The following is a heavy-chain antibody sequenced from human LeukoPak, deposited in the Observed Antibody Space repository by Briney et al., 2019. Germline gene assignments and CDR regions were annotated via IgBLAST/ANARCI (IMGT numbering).Heavy chain of an antibody. CDR3: ARVPGYCSSTSCYHSDY. CDR1: GFTFSSYW. Sequence: PGGSLRLSCAASGFTFSSYWMSWVRQAPGKGLEWVANIKQDGSEKYYVDSVKGRFTISRDNAKNSLYLQMNSLRAEDTAVYYCARVPGYCSSTSCYHSDYWGQGTLVTVSS. V-gene: IGHV3-7*01. CDR2: IKQDGSEK. J-gene: IGHJ4*02. D-gene: IGHD2-2*01.